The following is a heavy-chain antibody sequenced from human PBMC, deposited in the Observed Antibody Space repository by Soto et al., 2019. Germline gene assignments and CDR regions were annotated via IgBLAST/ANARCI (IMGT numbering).Heavy chain of an antibody. D-gene: IGHD6-6*01. CDR3: ARDPSIAARPRSANFDY. J-gene: IGHJ4*02. CDR2: IWYDGSNK. Sequence: GGSLRLSCAASGFTFSSYGMHWVRQAPGKGLEWVAVIWYDGSNKYYADSVKGRFTISRDNSKNTLYLQMNSLRAEDTAVYYCARDPSIAARPRSANFDYWGQGTLVTVSS. CDR1: GFTFSSYG. V-gene: IGHV3-33*01.